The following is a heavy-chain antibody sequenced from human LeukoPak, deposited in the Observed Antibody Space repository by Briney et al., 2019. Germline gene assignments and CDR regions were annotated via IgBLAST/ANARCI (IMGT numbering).Heavy chain of an antibody. CDR2: ISSGSGYI. J-gene: IGHJ4*02. Sequence: GGSLRLSCAASGFTFSSYSMNWVRQAPGKGLEWVSSISSGSGYIHYADSVKGRFTISRDNAKKSLYLQMNNLRAEDTAVYYCARDGLGIDYWGQGTLVTVSS. CDR1: GFTFSSYS. V-gene: IGHV3-21*01. CDR3: ARDGLGIDY. D-gene: IGHD3-10*01.